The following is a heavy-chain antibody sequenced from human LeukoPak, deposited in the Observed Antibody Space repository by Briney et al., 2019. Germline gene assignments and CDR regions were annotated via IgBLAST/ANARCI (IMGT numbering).Heavy chain of an antibody. CDR2: IWYDGSNK. CDR3: ARGRGIAAEYFDY. D-gene: IGHD6-13*01. V-gene: IGHV3-33*01. CDR1: GFTFSSYG. J-gene: IGHJ4*02. Sequence: GGSLRLSCAASGFTFSSYGMHWVRQAPSKGLEWVAVIWYDGSNKYYADSVKGRFTISRDNSKNTLYLQMNSLRAEDTAVYYCARGRGIAAEYFDYWGQGTLVTVSS.